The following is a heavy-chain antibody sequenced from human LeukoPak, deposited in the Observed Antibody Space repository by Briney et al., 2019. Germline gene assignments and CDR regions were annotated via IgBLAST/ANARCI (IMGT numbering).Heavy chain of an antibody. J-gene: IGHJ4*02. V-gene: IGHV1-2*02. D-gene: IGHD2-2*01. CDR3: ARGLEDIVVVPAASDSDY. Sequence: ASVKVSCKASGYTFTGYYMHWVRQAPGQGLEWRGWINPNSGGTNYAQKFQGRVTMTRDTSISTAYMELSRLRSDDTAVYYCARGLEDIVVVPAASDSDYWGQGTLVTVSS. CDR1: GYTFTGYY. CDR2: INPNSGGT.